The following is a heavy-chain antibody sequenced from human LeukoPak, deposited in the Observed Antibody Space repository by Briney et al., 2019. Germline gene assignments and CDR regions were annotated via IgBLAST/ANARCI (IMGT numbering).Heavy chain of an antibody. CDR1: GGSINSGTYY. Sequence: SQTLSLTCTVSGGSINSGTYYWGWIRQPAGKGLEWIGRIYSSGSTNYNPSLKSRVTMSVDMSKNQFSLKLSSVSAADTAVYYCARDLLHRGYAFDIWGQGTMVTVSS. CDR3: ARDLLHRGYAFDI. V-gene: IGHV4-61*02. D-gene: IGHD3-22*01. CDR2: IYSSGST. J-gene: IGHJ3*02.